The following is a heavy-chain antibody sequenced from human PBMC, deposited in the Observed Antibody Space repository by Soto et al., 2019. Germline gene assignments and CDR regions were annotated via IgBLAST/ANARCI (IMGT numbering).Heavy chain of an antibody. CDR3: ARDRPQSAFDI. J-gene: IGHJ3*02. CDR2: IYYSGST. Sequence: SEALSITWTVSGCSVSIDYWSWIRQPPGKGLEWIGYIYYSGSTNYNPSLKSRVTISVDTSKNQFSLKLSSVTAADTAVYYCARDRPQSAFDIWGQGTMVTVSS. CDR1: GCSVSIDY. V-gene: IGHV4-59*02. D-gene: IGHD6-6*01.